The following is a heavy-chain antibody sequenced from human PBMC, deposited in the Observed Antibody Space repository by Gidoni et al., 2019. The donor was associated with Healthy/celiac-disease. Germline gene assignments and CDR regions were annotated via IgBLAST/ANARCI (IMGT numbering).Heavy chain of an antibody. D-gene: IGHD1-26*01. V-gene: IGHV3-23*01. Sequence: EVQLLESGGGLVQPGGSLRLSCAASGFPFSSYAMSWVRQAPGKGLEWVAAISGSGGSTYYADSVKGRFTISRDNYKNTLYLQMNSLRAEDTAVYYCAKPLADEVGVPGWGQGTLVTVSS. CDR2: ISGSGGST. CDR1: GFPFSSYA. CDR3: AKPLADEVGVPG. J-gene: IGHJ4*02.